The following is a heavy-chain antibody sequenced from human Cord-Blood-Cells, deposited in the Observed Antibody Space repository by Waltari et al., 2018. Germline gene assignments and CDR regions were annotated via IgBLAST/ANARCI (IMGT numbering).Heavy chain of an antibody. D-gene: IGHD3-22*01. CDR2: INHSGST. V-gene: IGHV4-34*01. Sequence: QVQLQQWGDGLLKPSETLSLTCAVYGGSFSGYYWSWIRQPPGTGLEWIGEINHSGSTNYNPSLKSRVTISVDTSKNQFSLKLSSVTAADTAVYYCARGLPYYYDSSGSRWFDPWGQGTLVTVSS. CDR3: ARGLPYYYDSSGSRWFDP. J-gene: IGHJ5*02. CDR1: GGSFSGYY.